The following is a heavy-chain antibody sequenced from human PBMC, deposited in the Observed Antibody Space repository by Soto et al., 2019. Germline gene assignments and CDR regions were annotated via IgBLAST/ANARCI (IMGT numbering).Heavy chain of an antibody. D-gene: IGHD2-21*01. CDR2: TNPNSRPP. J-gene: IGHJ4*02. V-gene: IGHV1-2*02. Sequence: ASLKVPCPASGDTFTAYTIHWVRPAPGQRLEWMRWTNPNSRPPNYPQKFQGRVTMTRDTTITTAYMEMSRLRSDDTAFYFWARGVVSAIGVFDFWGRGTPVTVSS. CDR1: GDTFTAYT. CDR3: ARGVVSAIGVFDF.